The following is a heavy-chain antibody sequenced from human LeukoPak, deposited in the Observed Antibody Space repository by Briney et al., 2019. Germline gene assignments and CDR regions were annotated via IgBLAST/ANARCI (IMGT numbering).Heavy chain of an antibody. CDR1: GFTFSDYS. CDR3: ARGTNGYPSWYFDL. Sequence: GGSLRLSCAASGFTFSDYSMNWVRQAPGKGLEWVSYISSGSSDIYYADSVKGRFTISRDNAEKSLYLQMNSLRDEDTAVYYCARGTNGYPSWYFDLWGRGTLLTVSS. CDR2: ISSGSSDI. D-gene: IGHD2-8*01. J-gene: IGHJ2*01. V-gene: IGHV3-48*02.